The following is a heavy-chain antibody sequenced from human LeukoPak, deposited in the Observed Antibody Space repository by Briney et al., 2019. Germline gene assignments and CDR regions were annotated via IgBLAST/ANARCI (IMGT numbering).Heavy chain of an antibody. CDR2: ISSSGGST. Sequence: GGSLRLSCAASGFTFSSYAMHWVRQVPGKGLEYVSAISSSGGSTYYADSVKGRFTISRDNSKNTLYLQMGSLRTEDMAIYYCARGPDVVLVSHWSFFDYWGQGTLVTVSS. CDR3: ARGPDVVLVSHWSFFDY. D-gene: IGHD2-8*02. CDR1: GFTFSSYA. J-gene: IGHJ4*02. V-gene: IGHV3-64*02.